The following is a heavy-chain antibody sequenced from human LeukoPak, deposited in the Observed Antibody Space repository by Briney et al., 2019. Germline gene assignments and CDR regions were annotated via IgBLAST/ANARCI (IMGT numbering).Heavy chain of an antibody. V-gene: IGHV3-72*01. D-gene: IGHD5-18*01. CDR2: TSNKANSYTT. Sequence: GGSLRLSCTASGFSFSDHYMDWVRQAPGKGLEWVGRTSNKANSYTTEYAASVKGRFTISRDASKDSLYLEMNSLKTEDTAVYFCARAQRWGNTYGYLDSWGQGTLVTVSS. J-gene: IGHJ4*02. CDR3: ARAQRWGNTYGYLDS. CDR1: GFSFSDHY.